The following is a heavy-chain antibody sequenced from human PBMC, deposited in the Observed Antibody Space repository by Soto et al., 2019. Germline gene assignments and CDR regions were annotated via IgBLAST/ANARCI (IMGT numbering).Heavy chain of an antibody. J-gene: IGHJ6*02. D-gene: IGHD6-19*01. CDR2: ISYDGSNK. Sequence: GGSLRLSCAASGFTFSSYGMHWVRQAPGKGLEWVAVISYDGSNKYYADSVKGRFTISRDNSKNTLYLQMNSLRAEDTAVYYCAKDRGWLIRYYYYGMDVWGQGTTVTVSS. CDR3: AKDRGWLIRYYYYGMDV. CDR1: GFTFSSYG. V-gene: IGHV3-30*18.